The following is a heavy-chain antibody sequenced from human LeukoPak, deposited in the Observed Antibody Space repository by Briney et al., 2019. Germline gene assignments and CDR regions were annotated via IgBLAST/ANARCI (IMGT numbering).Heavy chain of an antibody. CDR2: IKSKTNGGEAT. Sequence: GGPLRLSCAGSGFSFSHTWMNWVRQAPGKGLEYIGRIKSKTNGGEATEYAAAVTGSFFISRDDSASTLYLHLNSLKTEDTAVYYCATDRIVGASAFDVWGQGTMVTVSS. V-gene: IGHV3-15*01. D-gene: IGHD1-26*01. CDR1: GFSFSHTW. J-gene: IGHJ3*01. CDR3: ATDRIVGASAFDV.